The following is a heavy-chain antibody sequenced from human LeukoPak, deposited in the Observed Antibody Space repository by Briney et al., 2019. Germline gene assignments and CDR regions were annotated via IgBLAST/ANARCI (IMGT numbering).Heavy chain of an antibody. V-gene: IGHV3-23*01. D-gene: IGHD3-10*01. CDR2: ISGSGGST. CDR1: GFTFSSYA. Sequence: GGSLRLSCAASGFTFSSYAVSWVRQAPGKGLEWVSAISGSGGSTYYADSVKGRFTISRDNSKNTLYLQMNSLRAEDTAVYYCAKDIRYGVRGVITIDYWGQGTLVTVSS. J-gene: IGHJ4*02. CDR3: AKDIRYGVRGVITIDY.